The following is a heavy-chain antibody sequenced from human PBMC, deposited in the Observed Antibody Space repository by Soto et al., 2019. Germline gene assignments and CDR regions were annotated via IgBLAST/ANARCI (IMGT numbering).Heavy chain of an antibody. CDR2: IGTAGDT. V-gene: IGHV3-13*04. CDR3: ARAGIAAAGYYYGMDV. CDR1: GFTFSSYD. Sequence: EVQLVESGGGLVQPGGSLRLSCAASGFTFSSYDMHWFSQATGKGLEWVSAIGTAGDTYYPGSVKGRFTISRENAKNSLYLQMNSLRAGDTAVYYCARAGIAAAGYYYGMDVWGQGTTVTVSS. J-gene: IGHJ6*02. D-gene: IGHD6-13*01.